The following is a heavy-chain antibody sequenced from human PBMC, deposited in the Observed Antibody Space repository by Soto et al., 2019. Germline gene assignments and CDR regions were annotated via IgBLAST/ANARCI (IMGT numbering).Heavy chain of an antibody. Sequence: SETLSLTCTVSGGSISSGGYYWSWIRQHPGKGLEWIGYIYYSGSTYYNPSLKSRVTISVDTSKNQFSLKLSSVTAADTAVYYCARVFGDDFWSGYPTYYFDYWGQGTLVTVSS. CDR2: IYYSGST. V-gene: IGHV4-31*03. J-gene: IGHJ4*02. D-gene: IGHD3-3*01. CDR3: ARVFGDDFWSGYPTYYFDY. CDR1: GGSISSGGYY.